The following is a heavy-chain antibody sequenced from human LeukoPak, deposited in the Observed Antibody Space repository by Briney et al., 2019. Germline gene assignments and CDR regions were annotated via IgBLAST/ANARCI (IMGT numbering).Heavy chain of an antibody. J-gene: IGHJ5*02. D-gene: IGHD2-2*01. CDR1: RGTFSSYA. CDR3: ARDARHKYCSSASCYRGWFDL. Sequence: ASVKVSCKASRGTFSSYAISWVRQAPGQGLEWMGGIIPMFATANYAQKFQGRVTITADESTSTAYMELSSLRSEDTAVYYCARDARHKYCSSASCYRGWFDLWGQGTLVTVSS. V-gene: IGHV1-69*13. CDR2: IIPMFATA.